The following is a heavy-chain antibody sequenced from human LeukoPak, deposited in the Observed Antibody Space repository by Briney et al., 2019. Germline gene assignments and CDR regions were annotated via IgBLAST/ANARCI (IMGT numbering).Heavy chain of an antibody. J-gene: IGHJ5*02. D-gene: IGHD3-3*01. CDR1: GFTFSSYS. CDR2: ISPSSTSM. CDR3: ARDAASGNNWFDP. Sequence: PGGSLRLSCAASGFTFSSYSLNWVRQAPGKGLEWVSYISPSSTSMYYADSVRGRFTIFRDNARNSLYLQMNSLSTEDTALYYCARDAASGNNWFDPWGQGTLVTVSS. V-gene: IGHV3-48*01.